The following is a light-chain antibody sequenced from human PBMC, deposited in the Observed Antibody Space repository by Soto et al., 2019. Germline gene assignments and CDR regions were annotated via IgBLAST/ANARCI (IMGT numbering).Light chain of an antibody. CDR2: GAS. V-gene: IGKV3-15*01. Sequence: IVMTQSPATLSVSPGERATLSCRASQSVSNNLAWYQQKPGQAPRLLIYGASTRATGIPARFSGSGSGTEFTLTISSLQSEDFALYYCQQYNNWPRTFGQGTNVDIK. CDR1: QSVSNN. J-gene: IGKJ1*01. CDR3: QQYNNWPRT.